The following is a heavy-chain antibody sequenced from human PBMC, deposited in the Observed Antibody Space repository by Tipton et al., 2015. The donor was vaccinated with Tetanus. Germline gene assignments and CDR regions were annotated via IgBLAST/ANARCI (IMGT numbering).Heavy chain of an antibody. CDR1: GGPISSNNYY. CDR2: IYYSGTT. V-gene: IGHV4-39*01. CDR3: ATQTDNWFDP. Sequence: TLSLTCSVSGGPISSNNYYWAWIRQPPGKGLEWIGSIYYSGTTYYNASLESRVTISMDTSKNQISMKLTSVTAADTAVYYCATQTDNWFDPWGQGTLVTVSS. J-gene: IGHJ5*02.